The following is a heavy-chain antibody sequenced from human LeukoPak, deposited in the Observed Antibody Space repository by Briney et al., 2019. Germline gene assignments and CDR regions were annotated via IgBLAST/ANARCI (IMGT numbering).Heavy chain of an antibody. V-gene: IGHV1-69*06. J-gene: IGHJ5*02. Sequence: GASVKVSCKASGGTFSSYAISWVRQAPGQGLEWMGGIIPIFGTANYAQKFQGRVTITADKSSSTAYMELSGLRSEDTAVYYCASQPAAVNNWFDPWGQGTLVTVSS. CDR2: IIPIFGTA. CDR1: GGTFSSYA. CDR3: ASQPAAVNNWFDP. D-gene: IGHD2-2*01.